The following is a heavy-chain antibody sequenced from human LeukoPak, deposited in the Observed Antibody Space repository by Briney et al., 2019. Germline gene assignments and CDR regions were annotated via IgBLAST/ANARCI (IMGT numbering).Heavy chain of an antibody. V-gene: IGHV4-34*01. Sequence: PSETLSLTCAVYGGSFSGYYWSWIRQPPGKGLEWIGEINHSGSTNYNPSLKSRVTISVDTSKNQFSLKLSSVTAADTAVYYCARTLLWSGYLDYWGQGTLVTVSS. J-gene: IGHJ4*02. D-gene: IGHD3-3*01. CDR1: GGSFSGYY. CDR3: ARTLLWSGYLDY. CDR2: INHSGST.